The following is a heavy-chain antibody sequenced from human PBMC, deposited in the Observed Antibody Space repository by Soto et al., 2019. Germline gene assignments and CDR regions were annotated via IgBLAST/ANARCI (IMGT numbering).Heavy chain of an antibody. V-gene: IGHV4-30-2*01. Sequence: QLQLQESGSGLVKPSQTQSLTCAVSGGSISSGGYSWSWIRQPPGKGLEWIGYIYHSGSTYYNPSLKSRVTISVDRSMNQFSLKLSSVTAADTAVYYCASYCSSGSCHGGFDYWGQGTLVTVSS. CDR3: ASYCSSGSCHGGFDY. J-gene: IGHJ4*02. D-gene: IGHD2-15*01. CDR2: IYHSGST. CDR1: GGSISSGGYS.